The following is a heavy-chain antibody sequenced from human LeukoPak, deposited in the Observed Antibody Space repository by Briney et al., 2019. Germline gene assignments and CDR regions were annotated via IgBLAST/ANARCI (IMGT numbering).Heavy chain of an antibody. V-gene: IGHV3-23*01. D-gene: IGHD2-15*01. Sequence: GGSLRLSCTVSGFTLSSYEMSWIRQAPGKGLEWVSSIDYDGGSGHYADSVKGRFAISRDNTKNSLYLQMNSLRAEDTAVYYCAKDGGSDPDSFDIWGQGTMVTVSS. CDR2: IDYDGGSG. CDR3: AKDGGSDPDSFDI. CDR1: GFTLSSYE. J-gene: IGHJ3*02.